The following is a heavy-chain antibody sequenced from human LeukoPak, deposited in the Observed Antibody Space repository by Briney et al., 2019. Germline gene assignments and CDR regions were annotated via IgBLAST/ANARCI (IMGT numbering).Heavy chain of an antibody. J-gene: IGHJ4*02. Sequence: GESLKISCKGSGYTFTSYWIGWVRQMPGRGLECMGVIFPGDSDTRYSPSFQGQVTISADKSISTAYLQWSSLKASDTAMYFCARFSRGYGNDNEAYYFDSWGQGTLVTVSS. V-gene: IGHV5-51*01. CDR3: ARFSRGYGNDNEAYYFDS. D-gene: IGHD6-25*01. CDR1: GYTFTSYW. CDR2: IFPGDSDT.